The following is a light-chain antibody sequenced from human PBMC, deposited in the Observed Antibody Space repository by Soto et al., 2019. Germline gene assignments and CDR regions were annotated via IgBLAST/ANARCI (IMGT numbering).Light chain of an antibody. J-gene: IGKJ1*01. Sequence: EIVMTQSPATLSVSPGERATLSCRASQSVSSNLAWYQQKPGQAPRLLIYGASTRATGIPARFSGGGSGTEFTLTISSLQSEDFAVYYCQQYNNWPPKTFGQGTKGDIK. CDR2: GAS. V-gene: IGKV3-15*01. CDR3: QQYNNWPPKT. CDR1: QSVSSN.